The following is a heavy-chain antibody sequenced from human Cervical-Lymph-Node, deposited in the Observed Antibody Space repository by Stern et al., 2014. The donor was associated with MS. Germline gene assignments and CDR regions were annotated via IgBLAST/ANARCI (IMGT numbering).Heavy chain of an antibody. D-gene: IGHD3-10*01. J-gene: IGHJ4*02. Sequence: QVQLVESGPGLVKPSETLSLTCTVSGVSITSTSYSWGWIRQTPGRGLEWIGSSYYRERTYYNPSLRSRVSISVDTSNNHFSLKLTSLTAADTAVYYCATRRNSMIRGPVTLVQWGQGTLITVSS. CDR2: SYYRERT. CDR1: GVSITSTSYS. V-gene: IGHV4-39*02. CDR3: ATRRNSMIRGPVTLVQ.